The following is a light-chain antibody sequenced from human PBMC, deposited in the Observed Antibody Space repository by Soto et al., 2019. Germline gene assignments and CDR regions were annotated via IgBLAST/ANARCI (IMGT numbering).Light chain of an antibody. Sequence: QSALTQPASVYGSPGHSITISCTGTSSDVGGYNYVSWYQQHPGKAPKLMIYEVSNRPSGVSNRFSGSKSGNTASLTISGLQAEDEADYYCSSYTSSSTPYVFGTGTKLTVL. CDR3: SSYTSSSTPYV. CDR2: EVS. V-gene: IGLV2-14*01. J-gene: IGLJ1*01. CDR1: SSDVGGYNY.